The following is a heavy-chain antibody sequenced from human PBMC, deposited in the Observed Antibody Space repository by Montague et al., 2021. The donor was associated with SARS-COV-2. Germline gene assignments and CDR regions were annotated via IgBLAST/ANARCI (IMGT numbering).Heavy chain of an antibody. J-gene: IGHJ2*01. CDR1: GGSIRSSSYY. CDR2: IYYSGST. V-gene: IGHV4-31*03. CDR3: ARAIWHLDV. Sequence: TLSLTCTVSGGSIRSSSYYWGWIRQPPGKGLEWIGYIYYSGSTYYNPSLKSRVTISVDTSKNQFSLKLFSVTAADTAVYYCARAIWHLDVWGRGILVTVSS.